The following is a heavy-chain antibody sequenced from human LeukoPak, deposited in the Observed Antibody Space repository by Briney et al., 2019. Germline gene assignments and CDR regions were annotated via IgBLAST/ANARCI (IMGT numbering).Heavy chain of an antibody. V-gene: IGHV3-30*02. CDR3: AREREVGATKADFDY. CDR1: GFTFSSYG. D-gene: IGHD1-26*01. CDR2: IRYDGSNK. J-gene: IGHJ4*02. Sequence: GGSLRLSCAASGFTFSSYGMHWVRQAPGKGLEWVAFIRYDGSNKYYADSVKGRFTISRDNSKNTLYLQMNSLRAEDTAVYYCAREREVGATKADFDYWGQGTLVTVSS.